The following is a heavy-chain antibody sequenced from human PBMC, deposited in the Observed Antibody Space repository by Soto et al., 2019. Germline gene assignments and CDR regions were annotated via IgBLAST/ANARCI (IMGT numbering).Heavy chain of an antibody. CDR2: IYYSGST. CDR1: GGSISSYY. Sequence: QVQLQESGPGLVKPSETLSLTCTVSGGSISSYYWSWIRQPPGKGLEWIGYIYYSGSTNYNPSLKSRVTISVDTSKNQFSLKLRSVTAADTAVYYCVRTNYFDYWGQGTLVTVSS. V-gene: IGHV4-59*08. D-gene: IGHD4-17*01. J-gene: IGHJ4*02. CDR3: VRTNYFDY.